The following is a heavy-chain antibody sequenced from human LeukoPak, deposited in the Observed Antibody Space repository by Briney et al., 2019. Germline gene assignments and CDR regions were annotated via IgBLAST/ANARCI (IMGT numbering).Heavy chain of an antibody. D-gene: IGHD3-9*01. J-gene: IGHJ4*02. CDR3: ARVRGSGYDTIYYFDY. Sequence: ASVKVSCKASGYTFTSYAMHWVRQAPGQRLEWMGWINAGNGNTKYSQKFQGGVTITRDTSASTAYMELSSLRSEDTAVYYCARVRGSGYDTIYYFDYWGQGTLVTVSS. V-gene: IGHV1-3*01. CDR1: GYTFTSYA. CDR2: INAGNGNT.